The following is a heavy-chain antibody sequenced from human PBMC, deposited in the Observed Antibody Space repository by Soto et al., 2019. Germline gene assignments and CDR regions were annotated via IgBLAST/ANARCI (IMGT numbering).Heavy chain of an antibody. CDR2: ISYDGSNK. J-gene: IGHJ4*02. D-gene: IGHD6-13*01. Sequence: QVQLVESGGGVVQPGRSLRLSCAASGFTFSSYGMHWVRQAPGKGLEWVAVISYDGSNKYYADSVKGRFTISRDNSKNTLYLQMNSLRAEDTAVYYCAKVCWRYSRRCNNSWGQGTLVTVSS. CDR1: GFTFSSYG. CDR3: AKVCWRYSRRCNNS. V-gene: IGHV3-30*18.